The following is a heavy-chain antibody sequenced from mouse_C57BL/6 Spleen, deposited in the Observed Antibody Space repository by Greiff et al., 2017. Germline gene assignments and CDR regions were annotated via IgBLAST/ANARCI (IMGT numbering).Heavy chain of an antibody. CDR1: GFTFSSYA. D-gene: IGHD1-1*01. J-gene: IGHJ3*01. V-gene: IGHV5-4*01. Sequence: EVKLVQSGGGLVKPGASLKLSCEASGFTFSSYAMSWVSQTPEKRLEWVATISAGGSYPYYPDNVKGRYTIARDKAKNNRYLQMSQLKSEDTAMYYCARENYGSGYGIAYWGQGTLVTVSA. CDR2: ISAGGSYP. CDR3: ARENYGSGYGIAY.